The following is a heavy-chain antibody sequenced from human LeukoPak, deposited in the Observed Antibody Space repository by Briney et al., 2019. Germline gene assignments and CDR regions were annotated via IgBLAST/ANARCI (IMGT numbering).Heavy chain of an antibody. CDR3: ARGRLYSSGYSSRYYYMDV. CDR1: GYTFTSYD. Sequence: ASVKVSCKASGYTFTSYDTNWVRQATGQGLEWMGWMNPNSGNTGYAQKFQGRVTMTRNTSISTAYMELSSLRSEDTAVYYCARGRLYSSGYSSRYYYMDVWGKGTTVTVSS. J-gene: IGHJ6*03. D-gene: IGHD3-22*01. V-gene: IGHV1-8*01. CDR2: MNPNSGNT.